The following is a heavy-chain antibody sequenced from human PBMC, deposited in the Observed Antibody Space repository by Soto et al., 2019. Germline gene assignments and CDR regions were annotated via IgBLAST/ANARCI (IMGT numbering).Heavy chain of an antibody. D-gene: IGHD6-13*01. V-gene: IGHV4-59*01. CDR3: ARDRIAAAGKTYYYYGMDV. J-gene: IGHJ6*02. CDR1: GGSISSYY. Sequence: QVQLQESGPGLVKPSETLSLTCTVSGGSISSYYWSWIRQPPGKGLEWIGYIYYSGSTNYNPSLKSRVTISVDTSKNQFSLKLSSVTDADTAVYYCARDRIAAAGKTYYYYGMDVWGQGTTVTVSS. CDR2: IYYSGST.